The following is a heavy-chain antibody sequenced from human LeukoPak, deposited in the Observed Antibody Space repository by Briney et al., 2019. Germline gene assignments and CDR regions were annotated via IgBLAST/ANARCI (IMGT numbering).Heavy chain of an antibody. Sequence: ASVKVSCKASGGTFSSYAISWVRQAPGQGLEWMGRIIPILGIANYAQKFQGRVTMTRNTSISTAYMELSSLRSEDTAVYYCARAYVYFDYWGQGTLVTVSS. V-gene: IGHV1-69*04. J-gene: IGHJ4*02. D-gene: IGHD3-16*01. CDR3: ARAYVYFDY. CDR1: GGTFSSYA. CDR2: IIPILGIA.